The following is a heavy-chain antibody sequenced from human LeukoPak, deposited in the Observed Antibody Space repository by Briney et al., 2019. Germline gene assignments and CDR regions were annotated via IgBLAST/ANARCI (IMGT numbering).Heavy chain of an antibody. CDR2: IYHSGST. Sequence: SETLSLTCVVSGDSISSSHWWSWVRPPPEKGLEWIGEIYHSGSTNYNPSLKSRVTISVDKSKNQFSLNLSSVTAADTAVYYRARIAVTGTFGVHYYYYYGMDVWGRGTTVTVSS. V-gene: IGHV4-4*02. J-gene: IGHJ6*04. CDR1: GDSISSSHW. D-gene: IGHD6-19*01. CDR3: ARIAVTGTFGVHYYYYYGMDV.